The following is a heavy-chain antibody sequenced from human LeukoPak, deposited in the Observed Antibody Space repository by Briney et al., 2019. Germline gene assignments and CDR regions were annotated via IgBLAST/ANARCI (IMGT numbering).Heavy chain of an antibody. CDR1: GGSIGSGGYY. V-gene: IGHV4-31*03. J-gene: IGHJ3*02. CDR2: IYYSGST. CDR3: STYDYVWGSFFDI. D-gene: IGHD3-16*01. Sequence: PSETLSLTCTVSGGSIGSGGYYWSWIRQHPGKGLEWIGYIYYSGSTYYNPSLKSRVTISVDTSKNQFSLKLSSVTAADTAVYYCSTYDYVWGSFFDIWGQGTMVTVSS.